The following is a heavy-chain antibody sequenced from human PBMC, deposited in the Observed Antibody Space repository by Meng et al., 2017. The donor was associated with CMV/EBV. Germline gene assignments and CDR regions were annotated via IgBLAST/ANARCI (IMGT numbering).Heavy chain of an antibody. CDR2: ISSSSSYI. V-gene: IGHV3-21*01. J-gene: IGHJ3*02. D-gene: IGHD5-18*01. Sequence: SGVPFSSYSMKWVRQAPGKGLDWVSSISSSSSYIYYADSVKGRFTISRDNAKNSLYLQMNSLRAEDTAMYYCARDPDTAMVTAAFDIWGQGTMVTVSS. CDR3: ARDPDTAMVTAAFDI. CDR1: GVPFSSYS.